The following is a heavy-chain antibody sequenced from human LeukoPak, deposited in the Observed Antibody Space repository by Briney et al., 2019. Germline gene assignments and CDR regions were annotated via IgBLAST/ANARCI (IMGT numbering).Heavy chain of an antibody. J-gene: IGHJ5*02. Sequence: SGPTLVKPTQTLTLTCTFSGFPLSTSGVGVGWIRQPPGKALEWLALIYWDDDKRYSPPLKSRLTITKDTSKNQVVLTMTNMDPVDTATYYCAHACSSTTRYYENWFDPWGQGTLVTVSS. V-gene: IGHV2-5*02. CDR1: GFPLSTSGVG. CDR2: IYWDDDK. D-gene: IGHD2-2*01. CDR3: AHACSSTTRYYENWFDP.